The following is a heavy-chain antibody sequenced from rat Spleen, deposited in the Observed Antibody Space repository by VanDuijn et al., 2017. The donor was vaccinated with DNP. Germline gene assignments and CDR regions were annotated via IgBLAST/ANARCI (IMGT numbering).Heavy chain of an antibody. J-gene: IGHJ2*01. CDR2: INYDGSRI. Sequence: EVQLVESGGGLVQPGRSLKLSCAASGFTFSNYYMAWVRQAPKKGLEWVATINYDGSRIYYRDSVKGQFTISRDNAKSTLYLQMDSLRSEDTATYYCASLTSGYFDYWGQGVMVTVSS. CDR3: ASLTSGYFDY. D-gene: IGHD4-3*01. V-gene: IGHV5-7*01. CDR1: GFTFSNYY.